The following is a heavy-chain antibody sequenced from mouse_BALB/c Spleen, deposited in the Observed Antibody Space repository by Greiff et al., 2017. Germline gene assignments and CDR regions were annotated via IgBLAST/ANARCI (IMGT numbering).Heavy chain of an antibody. CDR2: ISSGGSYT. CDR3: ARHGRITTVEATDY. D-gene: IGHD1-1*01. J-gene: IGHJ2*01. V-gene: IGHV5-6*01. Sequence: EVQLVESGGDLVKPGGSLKLSCAASGFSFSSYGMSWVRQTPDKRLEWVATISSGGSYTYYPDSVKGRFTISRDNAKNTLYLQMSSLKTEDTAMYNCARHGRITTVEATDYWGQGTTLTVSS. CDR1: GFSFSSYG.